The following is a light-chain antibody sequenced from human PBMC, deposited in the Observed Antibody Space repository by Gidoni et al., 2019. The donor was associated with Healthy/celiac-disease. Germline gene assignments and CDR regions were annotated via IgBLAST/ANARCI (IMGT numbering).Light chain of an antibody. CDR1: QSISSY. CDR2: AAS. J-gene: IGKJ3*01. CDR3: QQSYSTPPEFT. Sequence: DIQMTQSPSSLSASVGDRVTITCRASQSISSYLNWYQQKPGKAPKLLIYAASSLQSGVPSRFSGSGSGTDFTLTISSLQPEDFATYYCQQSYSTPPEFTFXPXTKVDIK. V-gene: IGKV1-39*01.